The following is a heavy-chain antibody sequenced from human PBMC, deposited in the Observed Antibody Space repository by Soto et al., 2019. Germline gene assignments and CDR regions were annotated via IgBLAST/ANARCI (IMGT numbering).Heavy chain of an antibody. V-gene: IGHV1-69*13. CDR2: IIPLSGTT. J-gene: IGHJ4*01. CDR3: ARGPDRSGFYIFDN. CDR1: GGTFSNHA. Sequence: SVKVSCKASGGTFSNHAVSWVRQAPGQGPEWMGGIIPLSGTTNYAQKFQGRVTITADESMTTAYMEMSSLRYEDTAVYYCARGPDRSGFYIFDNWGQGTLVTVSS. D-gene: IGHD3-22*01.